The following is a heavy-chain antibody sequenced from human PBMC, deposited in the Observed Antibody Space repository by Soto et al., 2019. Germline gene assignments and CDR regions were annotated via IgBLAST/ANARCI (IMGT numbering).Heavy chain of an antibody. J-gene: IGHJ6*03. CDR2: IYYSGST. D-gene: IGHD1-1*01. CDR3: ATATTGYGSMDV. Sequence: SETLSLTCTVSGGSISSYYWSWIRQPPGKGLEWIGYIYYSGSTYYNPSLKSRVTISVDTSKNQFSLKLSSVTAADTAVYYCATATTGYGSMDVWGKGTTVTVSS. CDR1: GGSISSYY. V-gene: IGHV4-59*12.